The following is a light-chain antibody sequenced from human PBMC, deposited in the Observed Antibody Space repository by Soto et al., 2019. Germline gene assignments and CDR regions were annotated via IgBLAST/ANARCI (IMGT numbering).Light chain of an antibody. CDR3: QHRSNLPLT. CDR1: QSVSPC. CDR2: DAS. Sequence: EIVLTQSPATLSLSPGERATLSCRASQSVSPCLACYQQKPGQAPRLLIYDASNRATGITARFSRSGSGTDFTLTISSLEPEDFAVYYCQHRSNLPLTCGGGTKVEIK. V-gene: IGKV3-11*01. J-gene: IGKJ4*01.